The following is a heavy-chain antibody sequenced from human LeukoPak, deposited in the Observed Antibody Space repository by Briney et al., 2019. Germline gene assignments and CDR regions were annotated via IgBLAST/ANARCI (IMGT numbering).Heavy chain of an antibody. Sequence: GGSLRLSCAASGFTFSSYSMNWVRQAPGKGLEWVSSISSSSTYMYYADSMKGRFTISRDNAKNSLYLQMNSLRAEDTAVYYCARFRTWGDKAFDYWGQGTLVTVSS. CDR3: ARFRTWGDKAFDY. D-gene: IGHD2-21*02. CDR1: GFTFSSYS. J-gene: IGHJ4*02. CDR2: ISSSSTYM. V-gene: IGHV3-21*01.